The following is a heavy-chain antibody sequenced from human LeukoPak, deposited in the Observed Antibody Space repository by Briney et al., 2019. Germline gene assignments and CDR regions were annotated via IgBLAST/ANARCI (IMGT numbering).Heavy chain of an antibody. Sequence: SETLSLTCTVSGYSISSGYYWGWIRQPPGKGLEWIGSIYHSGSTYYNPSLESRVTISVDTSKNQFSLKLSSVTAADTAVYYCARLPPYSSGWYLYYYYMDVWGKGTTVTVSS. CDR3: ARLPPYSSGWYLYYYYMDV. V-gene: IGHV4-38-2*02. CDR2: IYHSGST. J-gene: IGHJ6*03. D-gene: IGHD6-19*01. CDR1: GYSISSGYY.